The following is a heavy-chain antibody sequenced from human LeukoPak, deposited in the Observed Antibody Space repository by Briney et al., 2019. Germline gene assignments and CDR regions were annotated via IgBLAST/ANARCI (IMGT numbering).Heavy chain of an antibody. CDR2: INLNSGGT. V-gene: IGHV1-2*02. D-gene: IGHD1-26*01. J-gene: IGHJ4*02. CDR1: GYTFTDFY. Sequence: GASVTVSFKASGYTFTDFYMHWVRQAPGQGLEWMGCINLNSGGTNYAQNFQGRVTMTRATSISTAYMELNRLISDDTAVYYCARAAKWELLKGGLDSWGQGTLVTVSS. CDR3: ARAAKWELLKGGLDS.